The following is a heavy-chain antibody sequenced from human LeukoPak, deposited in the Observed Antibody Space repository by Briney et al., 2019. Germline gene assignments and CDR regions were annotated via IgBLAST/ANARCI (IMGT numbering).Heavy chain of an antibody. V-gene: IGHV1-2*02. CDR2: INPNSGGT. CDR3: ARGFGKWLVFNWFDP. D-gene: IGHD6-19*01. CDR1: GYTFTGYY. Sequence: ASVKVSCTASGYTFTGYYMHWVRQAPGQGLEWMGWINPNSGGTNYAQKFQGRVTMTRDTSISTAYMELSRLRSDDTAVYYCARGFGKWLVFNWFDPWGQGTLVTVSS. J-gene: IGHJ5*02.